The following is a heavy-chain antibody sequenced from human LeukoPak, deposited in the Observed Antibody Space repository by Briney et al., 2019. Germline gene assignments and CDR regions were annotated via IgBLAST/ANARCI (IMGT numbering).Heavy chain of an antibody. Sequence: PGGSLRLSCAAPGFTFSSYAMHWVRQAPGKGLEWVAVISYDGSNKYYADSVKGRFTISRDNSKNTLYLQMNSLRAEDTAVYYCAREDYYGSGSYWFVDYWGQGTLVTVSS. V-gene: IGHV3-30-3*01. CDR2: ISYDGSNK. D-gene: IGHD3-10*01. CDR3: AREDYYGSGSYWFVDY. J-gene: IGHJ4*02. CDR1: GFTFSSYA.